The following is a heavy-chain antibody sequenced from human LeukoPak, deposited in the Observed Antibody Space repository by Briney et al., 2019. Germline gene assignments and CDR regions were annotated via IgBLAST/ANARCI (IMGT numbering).Heavy chain of an antibody. D-gene: IGHD5-12*01. Sequence: ASVKVSCKASGGTFSSCAISWVRQAPGQGLEWMGGIIPIFGTANYAQKFQGRVTITADESTSTAYMELSSLRSEDTAVYYCARGGLRGSGYDSNYYGMDVWGKGTTVTVSS. CDR3: ARGGLRGSGYDSNYYGMDV. CDR2: IIPIFGTA. V-gene: IGHV1-69*13. CDR1: GGTFSSCA. J-gene: IGHJ6*04.